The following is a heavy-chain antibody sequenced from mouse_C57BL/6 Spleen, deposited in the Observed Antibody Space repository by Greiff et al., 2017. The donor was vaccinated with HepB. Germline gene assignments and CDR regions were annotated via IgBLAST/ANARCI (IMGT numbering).Heavy chain of an antibody. D-gene: IGHD1-1*01. CDR3: ARRGITTVVDGYFDV. J-gene: IGHJ1*03. Sequence: EVKVVESGGGLVQPGGSLKLSCAASGFTFSDYYMYWVRQTPEKRLEWVAYISNGGGSTYYPDTVKGRFTISRDNAKNTLYLQMSRLKSEDTAMYYCARRGITTVVDGYFDVWGTGTTVTVSS. CDR1: GFTFSDYY. V-gene: IGHV5-12*01. CDR2: ISNGGGST.